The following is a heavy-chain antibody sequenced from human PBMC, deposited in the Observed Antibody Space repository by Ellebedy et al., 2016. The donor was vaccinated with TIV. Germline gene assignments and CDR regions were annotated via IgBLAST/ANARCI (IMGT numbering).Heavy chain of an antibody. CDR1: EFAFSGYS. V-gene: IGHV3-48*02. D-gene: IGHD3-10*01. CDR2: ISSSGNTK. CDR3: ARATGYGSGSYFLA. J-gene: IGHJ5*02. Sequence: GESLKISCTASEFAFSGYSMTWVRLAPGRGLQWISYISSSGNTKNYADSLRGRLTISRDNAKKSVYLQVNSVRDEDTAVYYCARATGYGSGSYFLAWGQGTLVTVS.